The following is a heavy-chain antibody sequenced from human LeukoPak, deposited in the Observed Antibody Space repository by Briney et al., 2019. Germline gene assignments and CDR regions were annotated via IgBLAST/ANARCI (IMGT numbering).Heavy chain of an antibody. CDR1: GFTFSVYW. V-gene: IGHV3-7*03. CDR2: IKQDGSEK. Sequence: PGGSLGLSCAASGFTFSVYWMSWVRQAPGKGLEWVANIKQDGSEKYYVDSVRGRFTISRDNAKNSLYLQMNSLRAEDTAVYYCARVLYDSSGFYSGAFDYWGQGTLVTVSS. D-gene: IGHD3-22*01. CDR3: ARVLYDSSGFYSGAFDY. J-gene: IGHJ4*02.